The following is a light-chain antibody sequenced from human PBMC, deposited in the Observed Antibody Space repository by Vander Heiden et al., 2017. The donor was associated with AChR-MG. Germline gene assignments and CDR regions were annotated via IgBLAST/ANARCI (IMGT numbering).Light chain of an antibody. CDR3: QAWDSSTVV. J-gene: IGLJ2*01. CDR1: KLGDKY. V-gene: IGLV3-1*01. CDR2: QDS. Sequence: SYELTQPPSVSVSPGQTASITCSGDKLGDKYACWYQQKPGQSHVLVIHQDSKRPSGIPERFSGSNSGNTATLTISGTQAMDEADYYCQAWDSSTVVFGGGTKLTVL.